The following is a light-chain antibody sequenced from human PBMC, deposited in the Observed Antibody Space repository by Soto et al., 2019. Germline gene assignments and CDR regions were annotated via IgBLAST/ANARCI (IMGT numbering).Light chain of an antibody. V-gene: IGKV3-11*01. CDR2: DAS. J-gene: IGKJ1*01. CDR3: QQRSSWPWT. CDR1: QSVGSF. Sequence: IVLTQSPATLSLSPGERATLSCRASQSVGSFLAWYQQKRGQAPRLLIYDASNRATGIPARFGGSGSGTDFTLTISSLEPEDFTVYYCQQRSSWPWTFGQGTKVEIK.